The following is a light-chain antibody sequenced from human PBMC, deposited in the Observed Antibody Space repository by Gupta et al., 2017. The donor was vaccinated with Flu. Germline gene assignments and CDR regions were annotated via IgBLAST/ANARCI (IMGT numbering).Light chain of an antibody. CDR1: SNNVGNQG. CDR3: SAWDSSLNEAV. Sequence: TATLTCPGNSNNVGNQGAAWLQQHQGHPPKVLSDRNNNRPSRISERFSASRSGNTASLTITGLQPEDEADYYCSAWDSSLNEAVFGGGTKVTVL. V-gene: IGLV10-54*04. CDR2: RNN. J-gene: IGLJ3*02.